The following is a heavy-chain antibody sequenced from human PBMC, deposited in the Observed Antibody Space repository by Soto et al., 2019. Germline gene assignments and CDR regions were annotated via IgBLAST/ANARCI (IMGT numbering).Heavy chain of an antibody. Sequence: PSETLSLTCTVSGGSISSGGYYWSWIRQHPGKGLEWIGYIYYSGSTYYNPSLKSRVTISVDTSKNQFSLKLSSVTAADTAVYYCARIQGVGATPADFDYWGQGTLVTVSS. D-gene: IGHD1-26*01. J-gene: IGHJ4*02. CDR1: GGSISSGGYY. CDR2: IYYSGST. CDR3: ARIQGVGATPADFDY. V-gene: IGHV4-31*03.